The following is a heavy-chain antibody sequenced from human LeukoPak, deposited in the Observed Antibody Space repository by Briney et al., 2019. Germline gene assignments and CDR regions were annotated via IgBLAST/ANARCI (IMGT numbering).Heavy chain of an antibody. CDR2: IGGDGIA. CDR1: GFTFSSYA. D-gene: IGHD3-16*01. Sequence: GGSLRLSCAASGFTFSSYAMSWVRQAPGKGLEWISYIGGDGIAFYADSVKGRFTASKDDARKSMYLQMNSLRVEDTAVYYCAKDRANWAIDDWGQGTQVTVSS. J-gene: IGHJ4*02. V-gene: IGHV3-48*04. CDR3: AKDRANWAIDD.